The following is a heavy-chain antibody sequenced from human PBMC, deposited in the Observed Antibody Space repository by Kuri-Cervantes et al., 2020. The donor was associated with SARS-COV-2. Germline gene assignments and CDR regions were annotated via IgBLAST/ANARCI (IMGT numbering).Heavy chain of an antibody. J-gene: IGHJ4*02. Sequence: SVKVSCKASGGTFSSYTISWVRQAPGQGLEWMGGIIPIFGTANYAQKFQGRVTITADESTSTVYMELTSLRSDDTAMYYCARDCSGTDCNVIVYALSDWGQGTLVTVSS. CDR1: GGTFSSYT. CDR2: IIPIFGTA. CDR3: ARDCSGTDCNVIVYALSD. V-gene: IGHV1-69*13. D-gene: IGHD2-8*01.